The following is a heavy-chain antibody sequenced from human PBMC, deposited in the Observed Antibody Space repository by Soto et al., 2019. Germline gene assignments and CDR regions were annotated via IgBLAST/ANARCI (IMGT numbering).Heavy chain of an antibody. CDR2: ISGSGGST. V-gene: IGHV3-23*01. D-gene: IGHD6-6*01. J-gene: IGHJ4*02. CDR1: GFAFSSYA. CDR3: GGSIAAPRVFDY. Sequence: GGSLRLSCAASGFAFSSYAMSWVRQAPGKGLEWVSAISGSGGSTYYADSVKGRFTISRDNSKNTLYLQMNSLRAEDTAVYYCGGSIAAPRVFDYWGQGTLVTVSS.